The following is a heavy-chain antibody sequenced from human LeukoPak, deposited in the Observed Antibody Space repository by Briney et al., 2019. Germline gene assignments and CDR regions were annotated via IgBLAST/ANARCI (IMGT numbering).Heavy chain of an antibody. CDR2: TYYRSKWYN. D-gene: IGHD3-22*01. V-gene: IGHV6-1*01. J-gene: IGHJ3*02. Sequence: SQTLSLTCAISGETVSSNSAAWNWIRQSPSRGLECLGRTYYRSKWYNDYAVSVKSRITIKPDTSKNQFSLQLNSVTPEDTAVYYCARVVRNTMTRGAFDIWGQGTMVTVSS. CDR3: ARVVRNTMTRGAFDI. CDR1: GETVSSNSAA.